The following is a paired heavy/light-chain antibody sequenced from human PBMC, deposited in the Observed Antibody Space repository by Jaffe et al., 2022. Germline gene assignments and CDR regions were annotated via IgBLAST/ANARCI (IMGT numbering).Light chain of an antibody. CDR3: SSYTSGFYV. CDR2: DVS. Sequence: QSALTQPASVSGSPGQSITISCSATTSDVAGFNFVSWYQQHPGKAPKLLIYDVSNRPSGISNRFSGSKSGNTASLTISGLQAEDEADYYCSSYTSGFYVFEGGTKVTVL. CDR1: TSDVAGFNF. V-gene: IGLV2-14*01. J-gene: IGLJ1*01.
Heavy chain of an antibody. CDR1: GVSISSGNW. V-gene: IGHV4-4*02. CDR2: IYHSGST. J-gene: IGHJ4*02. Sequence: QVQLQESGPGLVKPSGTLSLTCAVSGVSISSGNWWTWVRQPPGKGLEWIGEIYHSGSTNYNPSLKSRVTLSVDKSKNQFSLRLSSVTAADTAVYYCARHSSAWFGAIDYWGQGTLVTVSS. CDR3: ARHSSAWFGAIDY. D-gene: IGHD6-19*01.